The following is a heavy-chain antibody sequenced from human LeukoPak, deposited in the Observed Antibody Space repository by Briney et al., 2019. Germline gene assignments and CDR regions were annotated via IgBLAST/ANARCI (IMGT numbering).Heavy chain of an antibody. CDR2: IKQVGGEK. V-gene: IGHV3-7*04. CDR1: GFTFSSFW. D-gene: IGHD6-19*01. J-gene: IGHJ4*02. Sequence: GGSLRLSCAASGFTFSSFWMSWVRQVPGKGLEWVANIKQVGGEKYYVDSVKGRFTISRDNTKNSLYLQKNSLRAEDTAVYYCARDRTGSGWYTDYWGQGTLVTVSS. CDR3: ARDRTGSGWYTDY.